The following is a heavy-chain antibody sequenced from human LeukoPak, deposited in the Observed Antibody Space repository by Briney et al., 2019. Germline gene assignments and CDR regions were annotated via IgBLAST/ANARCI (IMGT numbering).Heavy chain of an antibody. V-gene: IGHV3-11*01. CDR3: ARETVAGTFDY. CDR1: GFTLSDDY. Sequence: GSLRLSSVVSGFTLSDDYMTWVRPAPGEGVGWGSDSSSRDGNINFADSVRGRFTVSWDNAKNSLYLQMSSLRADDTAVYYCARETVAGTFDYWGQGALVTVSS. D-gene: IGHD6-19*01. CDR2: SSSRDGNI. J-gene: IGHJ4*02.